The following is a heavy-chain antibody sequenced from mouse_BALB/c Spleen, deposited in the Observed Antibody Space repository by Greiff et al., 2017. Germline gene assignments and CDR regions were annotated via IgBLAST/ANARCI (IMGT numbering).Heavy chain of an antibody. V-gene: IGHV5-6-2*01. J-gene: IGHJ2*01. CDR1: GFTFSSYY. CDR3: ARLGDGYFFDY. CDR2: INSNGGST. D-gene: IGHD2-3*01. Sequence: EVKLMESGGGLVKLGGSLKLSCAASGFTFSSYYMSWVRQTPEKRLELVAAINSNGGSTYYPDTVKGRFTISRDNAKNTLYLQMSSLKSEDTALYYCARLGDGYFFDYWGQGTTLTVSS.